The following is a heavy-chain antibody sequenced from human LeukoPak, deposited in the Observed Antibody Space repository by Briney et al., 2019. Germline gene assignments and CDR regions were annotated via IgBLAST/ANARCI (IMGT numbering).Heavy chain of an antibody. CDR2: IIPILGIA. CDR3: ARDGPTRSLGY. J-gene: IGHJ4*02. D-gene: IGHD3-16*01. Sequence: SVNVSCKASGGTFSSYAISWVRQAPGQGLEWMGRIIPILGIANYAQKFQGRVTITADKSTSAAYMELSSLRSEDTAVYYCARDGPTRSLGYWGQGTLVTVSS. CDR1: GGTFSSYA. V-gene: IGHV1-69*04.